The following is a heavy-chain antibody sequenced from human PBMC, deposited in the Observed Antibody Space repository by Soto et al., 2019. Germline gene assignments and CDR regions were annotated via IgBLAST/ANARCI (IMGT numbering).Heavy chain of an antibody. CDR3: TSAGPWGEDDY. CDR1: GFTVTATS. J-gene: IGHJ4*02. D-gene: IGHD3-16*01. CDR2: IYSGDTT. V-gene: IGHV3-66*01. Sequence: EVQLVESGGGLVQPGGSLRLSCAASGFTVTATSMSWVRQAPGKRLEWVSVIYSGDTTYYADSVKGRLSVSSDMSENTLYLEMDGLRADDTAVYYCTSAGPWGEDDYWGQGTLVSVSS.